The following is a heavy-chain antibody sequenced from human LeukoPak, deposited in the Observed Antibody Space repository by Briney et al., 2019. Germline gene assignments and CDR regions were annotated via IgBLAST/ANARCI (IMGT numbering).Heavy chain of an antibody. V-gene: IGHV4-59*01. CDR1: GGSISSYY. J-gene: IGHJ3*02. CDR2: IYDSGST. D-gene: IGHD3-22*01. CDR3: ASFTTADAFDI. Sequence: PSETLSLTCTVSGGSISSYYWSWIRQPPGKGLEWIGYIYDSGSTNYNPSLKSRVTISVDTSKNQFSLKLSSVTAADTAVFYCASFTTADAFDIWGQGTMVTVSS.